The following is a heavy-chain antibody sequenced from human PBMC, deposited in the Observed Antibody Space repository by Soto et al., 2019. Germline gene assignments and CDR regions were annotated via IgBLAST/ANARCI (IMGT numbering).Heavy chain of an antibody. D-gene: IGHD3-22*01. CDR3: ARDSSYYDSSGYTEG. CDR1: GGSISSGDYY. J-gene: IGHJ4*02. CDR2: IYYSGST. V-gene: IGHV4-30-4*01. Sequence: QVQLQESGPGLVKPSQTLSLTCTVSGGSISSGDYYWSWIRQPPGKGLEWIGYIYYSGSTYYNPSLKSRVTISVDTSKNQFSLKLRSVTAADTAVYYCARDSSYYDSSGYTEGWGQGTLVTVSS.